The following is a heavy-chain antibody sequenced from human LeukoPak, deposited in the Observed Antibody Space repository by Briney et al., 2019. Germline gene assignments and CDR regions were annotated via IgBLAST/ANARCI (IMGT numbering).Heavy chain of an antibody. CDR2: IYYSGSA. D-gene: IGHD4-17*01. CDR3: ARTAALVYGDYAPYFDY. CDR1: GGSISSGGYY. V-gene: IGHV4-31*03. J-gene: IGHJ4*02. Sequence: SETLSLTCTVSGGSISSGGYYWSWIRQHPGKGLEWIGYIYYSGSAYYNPSLKSRVTISVDTSKNQFSLKLSSVTAADTAVYYCARTAALVYGDYAPYFDYWGQGTLVTVSS.